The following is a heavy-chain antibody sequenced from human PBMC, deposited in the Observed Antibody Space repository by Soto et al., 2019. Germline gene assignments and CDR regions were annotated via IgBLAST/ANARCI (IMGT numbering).Heavy chain of an antibody. J-gene: IGHJ6*02. D-gene: IGHD2-15*01. Sequence: PSETLSLTCAVYGGSFSGYYWSWIRQPPGKGLEWVGEINHSGSTNYNPSLKSRVTISVDTSKTQFSLKLSSVTAADTAVYYCARGRVPRGWLGGYYFYGMDVWGQGTTVTVSS. CDR1: GGSFSGYY. V-gene: IGHV4-34*01. CDR3: ARGRVPRGWLGGYYFYGMDV. CDR2: INHSGST.